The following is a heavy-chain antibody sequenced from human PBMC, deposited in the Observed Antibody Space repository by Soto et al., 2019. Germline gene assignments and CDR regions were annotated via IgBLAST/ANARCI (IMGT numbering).Heavy chain of an antibody. D-gene: IGHD3-16*01. CDR3: ERAPTPAYGDGDY. CDR1: GGSFSGYY. V-gene: IGHV4-34*01. Sequence: QVQLQQWGAGLLKPSETLSLTCAVYGGSFSGYYWSWIRQPPGKGLEWIGEINHSGSTNYNPSLKSRFTTSVATSKYQFYLKLSSVTDADTAVYYCERAPTPAYGDGDYWGQGTLVTVSS. J-gene: IGHJ4*02. CDR2: INHSGST.